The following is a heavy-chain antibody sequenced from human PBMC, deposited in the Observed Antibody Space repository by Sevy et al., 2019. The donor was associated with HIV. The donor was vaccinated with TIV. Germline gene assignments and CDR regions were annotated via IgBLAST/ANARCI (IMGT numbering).Heavy chain of an antibody. J-gene: IGHJ4*02. CDR2: ISPYTGNT. CDR1: GYTFTTYG. D-gene: IGHD3-10*01. V-gene: IGHV1-18*04. Sequence: ASVKVSCKASGYTFTTYGISWIRQAPGQVLESIGWISPYTGNTNYTQKFQDRVILTTDTSTSTAYMELRSLRSDDTAVYFCARDSPFYYGAGSRVPLFDRWGQGTLVTVSS. CDR3: ARDSPFYYGAGSRVPLFDR.